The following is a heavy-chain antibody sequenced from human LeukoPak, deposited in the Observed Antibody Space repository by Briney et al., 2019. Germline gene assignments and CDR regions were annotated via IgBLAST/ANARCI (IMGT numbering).Heavy chain of an antibody. V-gene: IGHV4-59*01. CDR1: GGSISSYY. J-gene: IGHJ4*02. CDR2: IYYSGST. CDR3: ARVAVGATFFDY. Sequence: SETLSLTCTVSGGSISSYYWSWIRQPPGKGLEWIGYIYYSGSTNYSPSLKSRVTISVDTSKNQFSLKLSSVTAADTAVYYCARVAVGATFFDYWGQGTLVTVSS. D-gene: IGHD1-26*01.